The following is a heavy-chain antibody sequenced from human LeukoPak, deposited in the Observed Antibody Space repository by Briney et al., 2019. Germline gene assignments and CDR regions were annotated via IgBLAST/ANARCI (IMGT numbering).Heavy chain of an antibody. Sequence: ASVKVSCEASGYTFTDYYIHWVRQAPGQGLEWMGWINPKSGDTNYEQKFQGRVTMTRDTSVSTAYMELSRLRSDDTAVYYCARLHCGGDCYSDYWGQGTLVTVSS. D-gene: IGHD2-21*02. V-gene: IGHV1-2*02. CDR3: ARLHCGGDCYSDY. J-gene: IGHJ4*02. CDR2: INPKSGDT. CDR1: GYTFTDYY.